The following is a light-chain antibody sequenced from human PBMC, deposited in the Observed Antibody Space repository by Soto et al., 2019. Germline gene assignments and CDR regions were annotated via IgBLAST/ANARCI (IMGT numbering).Light chain of an antibody. CDR2: DVS. J-gene: IGLJ2*01. CDR1: SSDVGGYHY. Sequence: QSALIQPASVSGSPGQSITISCTGTSSDVGGYHYVSWYQQHPGKAPKLMVYDVSNRPSGVSNRFSGSKSGNTASLTISGLQGEDEADYYCSSYTSSSTLVFGGGTKLTVL. CDR3: SSYTSSSTLV. V-gene: IGLV2-14*01.